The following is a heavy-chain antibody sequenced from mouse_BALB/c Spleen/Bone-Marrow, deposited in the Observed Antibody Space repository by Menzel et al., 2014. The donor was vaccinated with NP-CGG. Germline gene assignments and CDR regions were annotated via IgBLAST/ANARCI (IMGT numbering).Heavy chain of an antibody. CDR1: GFNFSDYG. CDR3: TRDRGYDGGYYFDY. J-gene: IGHJ2*01. CDR2: ISNFAYSI. D-gene: IGHD2-2*01. V-gene: IGHV5-15*02. Sequence: EVQLVQSGGGVVQPGGSRKLSCAASGFNFSDYGMAWVRLAPGKGPEWVAFISNFAYSIYYADTVTGRFTISRENAKNTLYPEMSSLRFEDTAMYYCTRDRGYDGGYYFDYWGQGTTLTVSS.